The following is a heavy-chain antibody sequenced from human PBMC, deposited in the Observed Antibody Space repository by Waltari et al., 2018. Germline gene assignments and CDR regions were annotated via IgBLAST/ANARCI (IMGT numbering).Heavy chain of an antibody. Sequence: EVQLVESGGGLIQPGGSLRLSCAVSGLNFGRIYMSWVRQAPGKGLEWVSIIYSGDNRYYADSVKGRFAISRDNSKNTVYLHMNSLTVEDTAVYYCAKYSGYDFDYWGQGTLVTVSS. V-gene: IGHV3-53*01. J-gene: IGHJ4*02. CDR1: GLNFGRIY. D-gene: IGHD5-12*01. CDR2: IYSGDNR. CDR3: AKYSGYDFDY.